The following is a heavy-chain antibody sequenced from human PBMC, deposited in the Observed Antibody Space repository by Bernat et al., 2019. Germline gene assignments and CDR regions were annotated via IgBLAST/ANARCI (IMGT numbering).Heavy chain of an antibody. CDR1: GFTFSSYA. Sequence: EVQLLESGGGLVQPGGSLRLSCAASGFTFSSYAMSWVRQAPGKGLEWVSAVSGSGGSTYYADSVKGRFTISRDNSKNTLYLQMNSLRAEDTAVYYCAKDVFDPWWAGTVTTLSDAFDIWGQGTMVTVSS. J-gene: IGHJ3*02. CDR3: AKDVFDPWWAGTVTTLSDAFDI. CDR2: VSGSGGST. V-gene: IGHV3-23*01. D-gene: IGHD4-17*01.